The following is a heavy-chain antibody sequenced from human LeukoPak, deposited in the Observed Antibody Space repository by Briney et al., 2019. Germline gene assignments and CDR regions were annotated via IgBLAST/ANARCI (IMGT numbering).Heavy chain of an antibody. D-gene: IGHD6-19*01. J-gene: IGHJ3*02. V-gene: IGHV4-39*01. CDR3: ARRGRAVAYEDAFDI. Sequence: SETLSLTCTVSGGSISSSSYYWGWIRQPPGKGLEWIGNIYYSGSTYYNPSLKSRVTISVDTSKNQFSLKLSSVTAADTAVYFCARRGRAVAYEDAFDIWGQGTMVTVSS. CDR2: IYYSGST. CDR1: GGSISSSSYY.